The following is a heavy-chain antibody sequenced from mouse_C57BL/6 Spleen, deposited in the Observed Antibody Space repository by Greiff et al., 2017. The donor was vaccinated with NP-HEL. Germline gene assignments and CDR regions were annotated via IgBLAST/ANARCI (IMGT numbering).Heavy chain of an antibody. J-gene: IGHJ4*01. CDR1: GYTFTSYW. CDR2: IDPSDSST. Sequence: VQLQQPGAELVRPGTSVKLSCKASGYTFTSYWMHWVKQRPGQGLEWIGVIDPSDSSTNYNQKFKGKATLTVDTSSSTAYMQLSSLTSEDSAVYYCARLVYAMDYWGQGTSVTVSS. CDR3: ARLVYAMDY. V-gene: IGHV1-59*01.